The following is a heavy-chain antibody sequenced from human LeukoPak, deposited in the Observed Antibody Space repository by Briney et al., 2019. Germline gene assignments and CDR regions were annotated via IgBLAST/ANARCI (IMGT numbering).Heavy chain of an antibody. CDR2: IYYSGST. CDR1: GGSISSYY. Sequence: SETLSLTCTVSGGSISSYYWTWIRQPPGKGLEWIGHIYYSGSTNYNPSLKSRVTISVDTSKNQFSLKLSSVTAADTAVYYCARGADYYDSSGYGNWFDPWGQGTLVTVSS. CDR3: ARGADYYDSSGYGNWFDP. V-gene: IGHV4-59*08. J-gene: IGHJ5*02. D-gene: IGHD3-22*01.